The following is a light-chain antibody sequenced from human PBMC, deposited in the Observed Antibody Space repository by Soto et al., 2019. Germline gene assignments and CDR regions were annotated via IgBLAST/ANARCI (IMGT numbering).Light chain of an antibody. V-gene: IGKV1-5*03. CDR1: QSIDTA. CDR2: RAS. J-gene: IGKJ1*01. Sequence: DIQMTQSPSTLSASVGDRVTITCRASQSIDTALAWYQQKPGKAPNLLIYRASNLESGVPSRFSGSGSGTDFTLNISRVESEDVGVYYCMQALQTPWTFGQGTKVDIK. CDR3: MQALQTPWT.